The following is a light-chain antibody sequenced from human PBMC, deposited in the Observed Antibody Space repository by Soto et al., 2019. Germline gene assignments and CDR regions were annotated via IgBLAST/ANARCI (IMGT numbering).Light chain of an antibody. CDR3: QQYGSSPPT. J-gene: IGKJ1*01. CDR1: QSVSSNY. CDR2: GAS. V-gene: IGKV3-20*01. Sequence: EIVLTQSPVTLSLSPGERATLSCRASQSVSSNYLAWYQQKPGQAPRLLSYGASSRATGIPNRFSGSGSGTDFTLTITRLEPEDFAVYYCQQYGSSPPTFGQGTKVEIK.